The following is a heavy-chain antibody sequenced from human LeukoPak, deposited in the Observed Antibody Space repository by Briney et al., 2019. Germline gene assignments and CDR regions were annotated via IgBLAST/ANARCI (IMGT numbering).Heavy chain of an antibody. CDR3: AKIAGFGEWGPNYFDY. J-gene: IGHJ4*02. Sequence: GGSLRLSCAASGFTFSSYSMSWVRQAPGKGLEWVSYISSSSTMSHADSVKGRFTISRDNSKNTLFLQMNSLRAEDTAVYYCAKIAGFGEWGPNYFDYWGQGTLVTVSS. CDR1: GFTFSSYS. V-gene: IGHV3-48*01. CDR2: ISSSSTM. D-gene: IGHD3-10*01.